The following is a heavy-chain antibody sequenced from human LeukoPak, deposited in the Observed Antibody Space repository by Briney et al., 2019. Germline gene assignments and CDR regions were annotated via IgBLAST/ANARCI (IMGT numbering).Heavy chain of an antibody. Sequence: ASVKVSCKASGYSFTGYYMHWVRQAPGQGLERMGWISPNSGGTHYAQKFQGRVTMTTDTTIGTAYMELSRLTSDDTAVYYCASALNSRSSSCWGQGTRVTVSS. CDR1: GYSFTGYY. CDR3: ASALNSRSSSC. D-gene: IGHD6-13*01. CDR2: ISPNSGGT. J-gene: IGHJ4*01. V-gene: IGHV1-2*02.